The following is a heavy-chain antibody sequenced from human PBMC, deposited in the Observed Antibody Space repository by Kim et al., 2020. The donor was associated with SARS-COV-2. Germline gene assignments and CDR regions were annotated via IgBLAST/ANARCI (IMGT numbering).Heavy chain of an antibody. CDR3: ARGGADDPDYGDYPEYFQH. V-gene: IGHV3-11*01. J-gene: IGHJ1*01. D-gene: IGHD4-17*01. Sequence: GGSPRLSCAASGFTFSDYYMSWIRQAPGKGLEWVSYISSSGSTIYYADSVKGRFTISRDNAKNSLYLQMNSLRAEDTAVYYCARGGADDPDYGDYPEYFQHWGQGTLVTVSS. CDR1: GFTFSDYY. CDR2: ISSSGSTI.